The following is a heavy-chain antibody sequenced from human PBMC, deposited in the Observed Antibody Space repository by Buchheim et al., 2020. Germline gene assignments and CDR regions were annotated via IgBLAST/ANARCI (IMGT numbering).Heavy chain of an antibody. D-gene: IGHD6-13*01. CDR2: INHSGST. CDR1: GGSFSGYY. CDR3: ARETRDEEYSWQLVPGWFDP. J-gene: IGHJ5*02. V-gene: IGHV4-34*01. Sequence: QVQLQQWGAGLLKPSETLSLTCAVYGGSFSGYYWSWIRQPPGKGLEWIGEINHSGSTNYNPSLKSRVTISVDTSKNQFSLKLSSVTAADTAVYYCARETRDEEYSWQLVPGWFDPWGQGTL.